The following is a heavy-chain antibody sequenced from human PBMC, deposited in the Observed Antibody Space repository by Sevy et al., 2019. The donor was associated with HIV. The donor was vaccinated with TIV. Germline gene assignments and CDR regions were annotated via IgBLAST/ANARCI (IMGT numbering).Heavy chain of an antibody. CDR2: FDPEDDER. CDR3: ATTKDYYDSSAYPVDY. V-gene: IGHV1-24*01. D-gene: IGHD3-22*01. J-gene: IGHJ4*02. Sequence: ASVKVSCKVSGYTLTAFAMHWVRQAPGKGLEWMGTFDPEDDERIYAQKFHGRVSMTEDTSADTAYMELSSLRSEDTAIYYCATTKDYYDSSAYPVDYWGQGTLVTVSS. CDR1: GYTLTAFA.